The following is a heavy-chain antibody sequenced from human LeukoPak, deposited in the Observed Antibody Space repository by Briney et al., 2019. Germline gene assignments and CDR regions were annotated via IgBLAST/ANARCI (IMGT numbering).Heavy chain of an antibody. J-gene: IGHJ6*02. CDR1: GGSISSSSYY. CDR2: IYYSGST. D-gene: IGHD2-2*01. Sequence: SETLPLTCTVSGGSISSSSYYWGWIRQPPGTGLEWIGSIYYSGSTYYNPSLKSRVTISVDTSKNQFSLKLSSVTAADTAVYYCSCYEDYYYGMDVWGQGTTVTVSS. CDR3: SCYEDYYYGMDV. V-gene: IGHV4-39*01.